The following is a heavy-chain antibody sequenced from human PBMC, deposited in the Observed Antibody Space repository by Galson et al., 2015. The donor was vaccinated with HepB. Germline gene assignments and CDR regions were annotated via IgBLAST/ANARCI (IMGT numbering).Heavy chain of an antibody. CDR2: IIPILGIA. D-gene: IGHD6-13*01. CDR3: AKELARRPHWYFDL. Sequence: SVKVSCKASGGTFSSYTISWVRQAPGQGLEWMGRIIPILGIANYAQKFQGRVTITADKSTSTAYMELSSLRAEDTAVYYCAKELARRPHWYFDLWGRGTLVTVSS. CDR1: GGTFSSYT. J-gene: IGHJ2*01. V-gene: IGHV1-69*04.